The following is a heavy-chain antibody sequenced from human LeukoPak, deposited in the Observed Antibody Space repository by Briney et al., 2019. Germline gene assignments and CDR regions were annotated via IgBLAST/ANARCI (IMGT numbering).Heavy chain of an antibody. Sequence: GGSLRLSCAASGFTFSSYWMSWVRQAPGKGLEWVANIKQDGSEKYYVDSVKGRFTISRDNAKNSLYLQMNSLRAEDTAVYYCARGSTTGALYYYYMDVWGKGTTVTVSS. D-gene: IGHD4-11*01. CDR3: ARGSTTGALYYYYMDV. J-gene: IGHJ6*03. CDR2: IKQDGSEK. V-gene: IGHV3-7*01. CDR1: GFTFSSYW.